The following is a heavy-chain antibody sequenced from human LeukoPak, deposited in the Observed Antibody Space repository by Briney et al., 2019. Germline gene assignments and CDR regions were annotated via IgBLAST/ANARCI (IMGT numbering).Heavy chain of an antibody. CDR3: AIYRDGYNFGFDY. Sequence: PSETLSLTCAVYGGSFSGYYWSWIRQPPGKGLEWIGEINHSGSTNYNPSLKSRVTISVDTSKNQFSLKLSSVTAADPAVYYCAIYRDGYNFGFDYWGQGTLVTVSS. J-gene: IGHJ4*02. D-gene: IGHD5-24*01. V-gene: IGHV4-34*01. CDR2: INHSGST. CDR1: GGSFSGYY.